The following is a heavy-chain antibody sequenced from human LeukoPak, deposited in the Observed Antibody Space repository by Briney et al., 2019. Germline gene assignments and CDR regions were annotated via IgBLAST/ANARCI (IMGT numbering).Heavy chain of an antibody. CDR1: GGTFSSYA. CDR2: IIPIFGTA. D-gene: IGHD3-9*01. Sequence: GASVKVSCKASGGTFSSYAISWVRQAPGQGLEWMGGIIPIFGTANYAQKFQGRVTVTADESTSTAYMELSSLRSEDTAVYYCARDALPYYDILTGYYHLDYWGQGTLVTGSS. CDR3: ARDALPYYDILTGYYHLDY. J-gene: IGHJ4*02. V-gene: IGHV1-69*13.